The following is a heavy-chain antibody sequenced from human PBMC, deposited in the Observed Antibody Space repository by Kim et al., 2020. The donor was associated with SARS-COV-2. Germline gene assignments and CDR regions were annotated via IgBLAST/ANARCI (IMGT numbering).Heavy chain of an antibody. V-gene: IGHV7-4-1*02. Sequence: ASVKVSCKASGYTFTSYAMNWVRQAPGQGLEWMGWINTNTGNPTYAQGFTGRFVFSLDTSVSTAYLQISSLKAEDTAVYYCARRDYYDFWSGYFSWGQGTLVTVSS. J-gene: IGHJ5*02. CDR2: INTNTGNP. D-gene: IGHD3-3*01. CDR3: ARRDYYDFWSGYFS. CDR1: GYTFTSYA.